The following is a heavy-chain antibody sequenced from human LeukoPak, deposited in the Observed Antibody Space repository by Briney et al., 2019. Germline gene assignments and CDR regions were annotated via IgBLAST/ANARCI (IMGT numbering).Heavy chain of an antibody. D-gene: IGHD3-9*01. Sequence: PSETLSLTCTVSGYSISSGDYWGWIRQPPGKGLEWIGSSYNSGSTYYNQSVKSRVTISVDTSKNQVSLKLSSVNPADTAVYYCARVADYDILTGYQNYYYYMDVWGKGTTVTVSS. V-gene: IGHV4-38-2*02. CDR2: SYNSGST. CDR3: ARVADYDILTGYQNYYYYMDV. CDR1: GYSISSGDY. J-gene: IGHJ6*03.